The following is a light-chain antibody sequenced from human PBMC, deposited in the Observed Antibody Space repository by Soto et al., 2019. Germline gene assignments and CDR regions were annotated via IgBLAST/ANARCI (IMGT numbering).Light chain of an antibody. CDR3: QPYNNWRT. CDR2: CAS. J-gene: IGKJ1*01. CDR1: QSVSSN. Sequence: EIVLTQVLETPFASHGVRAPPCFRASQSVSSNLAWYQQKPGQAPRLLSYCASTRATGIPARFSASGSGTEFALTISSLQSEHFAIYYCQPYNNWRTFSQGTKV. V-gene: IGKV3-15*01.